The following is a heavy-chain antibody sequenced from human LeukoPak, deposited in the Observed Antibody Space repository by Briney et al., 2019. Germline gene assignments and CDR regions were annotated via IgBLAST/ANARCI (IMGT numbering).Heavy chain of an antibody. CDR3: AKSQWLAQEGFDY. V-gene: IGHV3-64*01. Sequence: GGSLRLSCAASGFTFSAYAMHWVRQAPGKRLEYVSSINSNGGSTYYANSVRGRFTVSRDNSKNTLYLQIDSLRAEDLAVYFCAKSQWLAQEGFDYWGQGTLVTVSS. D-gene: IGHD6-19*01. CDR1: GFTFSAYA. CDR2: INSNGGST. J-gene: IGHJ4*02.